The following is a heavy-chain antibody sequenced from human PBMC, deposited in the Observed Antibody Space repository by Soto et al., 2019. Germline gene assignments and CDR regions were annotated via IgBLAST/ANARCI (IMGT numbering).Heavy chain of an antibody. CDR2: IFSDNER. V-gene: IGHV2-26*01. CDR1: GFSLTTGKMG. J-gene: IGHJ6*02. CDR3: ARMNVDSYQFYYAMDV. D-gene: IGHD4-17*01. Sequence: SGPTLVNPTQTLTLTCTVSGFSLTTGKMGVSWIRQPPGKALEWLPHIFSDNERSYSTSLQGRLTIYTDTSGSQVVLSMTNVDPVDTATYYCARMNVDSYQFYYAMDVWGQGTTVTVSS.